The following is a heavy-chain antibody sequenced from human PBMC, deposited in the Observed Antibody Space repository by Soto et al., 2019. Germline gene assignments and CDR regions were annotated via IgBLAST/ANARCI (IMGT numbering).Heavy chain of an antibody. D-gene: IGHD6-19*01. CDR1: GFTFSSYG. CDR2: ISYDGSNK. Sequence: QVQLVESGGGVVQPGRSLRLSCAASGFTFSSYGMHWVRQAPGKGLEWVAVISYDGSNKYYADSVKGRFTISRDNSKNTLYLQINSLRAEDTAVYYCAQSLYSSGWLARYWGQGTLLTVSS. CDR3: AQSLYSSGWLARY. J-gene: IGHJ4*02. V-gene: IGHV3-30*18.